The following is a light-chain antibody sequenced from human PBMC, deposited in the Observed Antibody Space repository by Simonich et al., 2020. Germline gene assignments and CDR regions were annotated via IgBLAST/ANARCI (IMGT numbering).Light chain of an antibody. CDR3: QQFNSYPLT. J-gene: IGKJ4*01. CDR1: QGISSA. Sequence: ATQLTQSPSSLSASLGDRVTITCQSNQGISSALSLYQQKPWKNPKLLIWDSSSLESGVPSRFSGSGSGTEFTLTISSLQPEDFATYYCQQFNSYPLTFGGGTKVEIK. CDR2: DSS. V-gene: IGKV1-13*02.